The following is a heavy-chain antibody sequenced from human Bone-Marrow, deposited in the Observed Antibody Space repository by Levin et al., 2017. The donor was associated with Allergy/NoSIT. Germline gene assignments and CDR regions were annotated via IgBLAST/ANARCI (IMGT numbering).Heavy chain of an antibody. CDR2: IIPNLGMT. J-gene: IGHJ4*02. CDR3: ARSCSTSSCSRADL. CDR1: GGTFSSDA. D-gene: IGHD2-2*01. V-gene: IGHV1-69*04. Sequence: SVKVSCKASGGTFSSDALSWVRQAPGQGLEWMGRIIPNLGMTNYAQKFKGRVTITADKSATTSYMELNSLRSEDTAVFYCARSCSTSSCSRADLWGQGTLVTVSS.